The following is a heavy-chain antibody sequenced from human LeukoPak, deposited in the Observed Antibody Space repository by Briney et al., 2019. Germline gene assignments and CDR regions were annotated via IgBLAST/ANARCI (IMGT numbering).Heavy chain of an antibody. V-gene: IGHV3-23*01. CDR3: AGDKTTGGWYEFDY. Sequence: GGSLRLSCAASGFTFRSYAMNWVRQAPGKRLEWVSSISGSGGSTYYADSVKGRFTISRDTSKNTVSLQMNSLRAEDTAVYYCAGDKTTGGWYEFDYWGQGTLVTVSS. CDR2: ISGSGGST. D-gene: IGHD6-19*01. J-gene: IGHJ4*02. CDR1: GFTFRSYA.